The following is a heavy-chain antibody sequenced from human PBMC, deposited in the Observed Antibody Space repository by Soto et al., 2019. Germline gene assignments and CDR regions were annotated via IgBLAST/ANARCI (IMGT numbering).Heavy chain of an antibody. V-gene: IGHV4-59*01. CDR3: GSGDSPYYFDY. D-gene: IGHD2-21*01. J-gene: IGHJ4*02. CDR2: IYYSGST. CDR1: GGSISSYY. Sequence: PSETLSLTCTVSGGSISSYYWSWIRQPPGKGLEWIGYIYYSGSTNYNPSLKSRVTISVDTSKNQFSLKLSSVTAADTAVYYCGSGDSPYYFDYWGQGTLVTVSS.